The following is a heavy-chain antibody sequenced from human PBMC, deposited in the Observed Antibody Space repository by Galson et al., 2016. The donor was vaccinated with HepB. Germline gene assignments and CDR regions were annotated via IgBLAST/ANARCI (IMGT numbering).Heavy chain of an antibody. CDR1: GGTISNYV. CDR2: IVHRFDIS. V-gene: IGHV1-69*13. J-gene: IGHJ5*02. D-gene: IGHD2/OR15-2a*01. Sequence: SVKVSCKASGGTISNYVINWVRQAPGHGLEWLGGIVHRFDISHYAQKFQGRVTITADGSTSTAYLELSSLGSEDTAVYYCARSPVSPIVFVSDWYDPWGQGTLVTVSS. CDR3: ARSPVSPIVFVSDWYDP.